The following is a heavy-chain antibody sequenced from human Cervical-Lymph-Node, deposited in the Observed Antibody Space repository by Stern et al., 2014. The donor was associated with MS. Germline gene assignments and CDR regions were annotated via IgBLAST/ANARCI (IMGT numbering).Heavy chain of an antibody. CDR1: GYTFTTYY. V-gene: IGHV1-46*01. J-gene: IGHJ4*02. Sequence: VHLGESGAEIRKPGASVIISCEASGYTFTTYYMHWVRQAPGQGLEWVALFNPSGGKTTYAQRFQGRVTVTGDTSTSTVYMELTGLRSEDTAVYYCARVLSLATSDSWGQGTLVIVSS. D-gene: IGHD1-1*01. CDR3: ARVLSLATSDS. CDR2: FNPSGGKT.